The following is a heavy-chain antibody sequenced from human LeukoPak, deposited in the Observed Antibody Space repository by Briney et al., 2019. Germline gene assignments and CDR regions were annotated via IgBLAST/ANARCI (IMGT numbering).Heavy chain of an antibody. CDR2: IYYSGST. D-gene: IGHD3-22*01. Sequence: SSETLSLTCTVSGGSISSYYWSWIRQPPGKGLEWIGYIYYSGSTNYNPSLKSRVTISVDTSKNQFSLKLSSVTAADTAVYYCARGSSSGYFYGNWFDPWGQGTLVTVSS. V-gene: IGHV4-59*01. CDR3: ARGSSSGYFYGNWFDP. CDR1: GGSISSYY. J-gene: IGHJ5*02.